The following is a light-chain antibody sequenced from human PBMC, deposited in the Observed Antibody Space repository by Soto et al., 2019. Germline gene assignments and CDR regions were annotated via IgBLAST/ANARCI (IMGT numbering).Light chain of an antibody. CDR3: QQYGGSPRT. CDR1: QSISNNY. CDR2: DAS. Sequence: EIVLTQSPGILSLSPGERATLSCRASQSISNNYLAWYQQTPGQAPRLLIYDASNRAAGIPDRFSGSGSGTDFTLTISRLEPEDFGVYHCQQYGGSPRTFGQGTKVDIK. J-gene: IGKJ1*01. V-gene: IGKV3-20*01.